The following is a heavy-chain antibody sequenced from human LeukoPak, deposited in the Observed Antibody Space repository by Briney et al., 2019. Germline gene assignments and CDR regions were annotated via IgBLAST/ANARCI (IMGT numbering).Heavy chain of an antibody. D-gene: IGHD3-10*01. CDR2: IRYDGSNK. CDR3: AKPKAGSGKPPFDY. Sequence: PGGSLRLSCAASGFTFSSYSMNWVRQAPGKGLEWVAFIRYDGSNKYYADSVKGRFTISRDNSKNTLYLQMNSLRAEDTAVYYCAKPKAGSGKPPFDYWGQGTLVTVSS. J-gene: IGHJ4*02. CDR1: GFTFSSYS. V-gene: IGHV3-30*02.